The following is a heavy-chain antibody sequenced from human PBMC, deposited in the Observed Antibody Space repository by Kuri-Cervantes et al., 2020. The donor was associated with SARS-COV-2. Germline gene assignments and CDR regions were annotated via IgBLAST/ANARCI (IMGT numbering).Heavy chain of an antibody. CDR3: AKDPEKYSSSPYYFDY. Sequence: GGSLRLSSAASGFTFADYAMHWVGQAPGKGLEWVSGIRWNSGSIGYADSVKGRFTISRDNAKNSLYLQMNSLRAEDTALYYCAKDPEKYSSSPYYFDYWGQGTRVTVSS. CDR2: IRWNSGSI. D-gene: IGHD6-13*01. V-gene: IGHV3-9*01. J-gene: IGHJ4*02. CDR1: GFTFADYA.